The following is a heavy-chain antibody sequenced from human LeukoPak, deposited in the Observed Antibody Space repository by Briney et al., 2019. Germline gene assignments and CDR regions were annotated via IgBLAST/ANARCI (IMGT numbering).Heavy chain of an antibody. V-gene: IGHV3-23*01. D-gene: IGHD3-10*01. CDR3: MKDPRGPDH. J-gene: IGHJ4*02. CDR2: VSGSCDST. CDR1: GCTFSSYA. Sequence: PGGSLRLSCAASGCTFSSYAMSWVRQAQGQGLEWVSGVSGSCDSTYYADSAKGRFTISRDNSKNTLYLQLNSLRVEDTAVYYCMKDPRGPDHWGQGTLVTVSS.